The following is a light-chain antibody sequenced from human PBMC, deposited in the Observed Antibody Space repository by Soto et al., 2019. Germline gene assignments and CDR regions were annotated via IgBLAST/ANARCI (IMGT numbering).Light chain of an antibody. CDR3: SSYKSSRPRV. CDR1: SSDVGGCNY. J-gene: IGLJ2*01. CDR2: EVS. Sequence: QSALTQPASVSGAPGQSITISCTGTSSDVGGCNYVSWYQQHPGKAPKLMIYEVSNRPSGVSNRFSGSKSGNTASLTISGLQAEDEDAYYCSSYKSSRPRVFGGGTKVTVL. V-gene: IGLV2-14*01.